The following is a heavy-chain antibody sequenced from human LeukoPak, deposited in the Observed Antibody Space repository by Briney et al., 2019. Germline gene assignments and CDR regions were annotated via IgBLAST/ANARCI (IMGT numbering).Heavy chain of an antibody. D-gene: IGHD1-7*01. J-gene: IGHJ4*02. CDR2: ISYDGSNK. CDR1: RFTFNSYI. Sequence: GGSMRLACAASRFTFNSYIMNWVRQAPGKGLEWVAVISYDGSNKYYAGSVKGRFTISRDNSKNTLYLQMNSLRAEDTAVYYCARGYNWNYSFDYWGQGTLVTVSS. CDR3: ARGYNWNYSFDY. V-gene: IGHV3-30-3*01.